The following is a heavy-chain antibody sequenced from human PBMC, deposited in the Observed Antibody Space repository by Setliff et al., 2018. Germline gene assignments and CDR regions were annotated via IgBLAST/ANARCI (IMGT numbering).Heavy chain of an antibody. J-gene: IGHJ2*01. CDR2: INHSGST. V-gene: IGHV4-34*01. Sequence: SETLSLTCVVSGGSFSGYQWSWIRQPPGKGLDWIGEINHSGSTNYSPSLKSRVSISVDKSSNQFSLKLTSVTAADTAVYYCARAQVVFAISAPVWYFEFWGRGTQATVSS. CDR3: ARAQVVFAISAPVWYFEF. CDR1: GGSFSGYQ. D-gene: IGHD2-21*01.